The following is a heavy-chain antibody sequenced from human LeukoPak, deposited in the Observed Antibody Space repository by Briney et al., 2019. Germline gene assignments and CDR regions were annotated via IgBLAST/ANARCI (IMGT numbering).Heavy chain of an antibody. J-gene: IGHJ5*02. V-gene: IGHV4-59*01. D-gene: IGHD3-16*01. CDR3: VRDAPTWGYQYPRGHWFDP. CDR1: GGSIRSYY. CDR2: ISYSGST. Sequence: SETLSLTCTVSGGSIRSYYWCWIRQPPGKGLEWIGYISYSGSTNNNPSLKSRVAISVDTSKNQFSLKLSSVTAADTAVYYCVRDAPTWGYQYPRGHWFDPWGQGTLVTVSS.